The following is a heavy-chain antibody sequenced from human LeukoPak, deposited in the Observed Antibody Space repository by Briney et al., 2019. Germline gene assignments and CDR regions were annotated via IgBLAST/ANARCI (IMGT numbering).Heavy chain of an antibody. CDR3: ARLNGGTLGY. CDR2: ISYSGNT. J-gene: IGHJ4*02. D-gene: IGHD3-16*01. CDR1: GASINNYY. Sequence: SETLSLTCTVSGASINNYYWSWIRQPPGKGLGWIGYISYSGNTNYNPSLKSRVTISVDTSKNQFSLKLTSVTAADTAVYYCARLNGGTLGYWGQGTLVAVSS. V-gene: IGHV4-59*01.